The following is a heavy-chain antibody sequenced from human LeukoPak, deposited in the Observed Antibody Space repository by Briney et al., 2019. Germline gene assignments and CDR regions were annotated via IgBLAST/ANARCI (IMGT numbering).Heavy chain of an antibody. D-gene: IGHD3-22*01. CDR1: GYTFTSYY. CDR3: ATGVDSSGYSVLGAFDI. V-gene: IGHV1-2*02. J-gene: IGHJ3*02. Sequence: ASVKVSCKASGYTFTSYYMHWVRQAPGQGLEWMGWMNPNSGGTNYAQKSQGRVTMTRDTSISTAYMELSRLRSDDTAVYYCATGVDSSGYSVLGAFDIWGQGTMVTVSS. CDR2: MNPNSGGT.